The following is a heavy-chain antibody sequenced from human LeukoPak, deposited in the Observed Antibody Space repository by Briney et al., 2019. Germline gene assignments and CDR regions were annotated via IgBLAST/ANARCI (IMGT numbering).Heavy chain of an antibody. CDR3: ANLQLGNYYYYYGMDV. CDR2: ISYDGSNK. J-gene: IGHJ6*02. CDR1: GFTFSSYG. Sequence: GGSLRLSCAASGFTFSSYGMHWVRQAPGKGLEWVAVISYDGSNKYYADSVKGRFTISRDNSKNTLYLQMNSLRAEDTAVYYCANLQLGNYYYYYGMDVWGQGTTVTVSS. D-gene: IGHD5-24*01. V-gene: IGHV3-30*18.